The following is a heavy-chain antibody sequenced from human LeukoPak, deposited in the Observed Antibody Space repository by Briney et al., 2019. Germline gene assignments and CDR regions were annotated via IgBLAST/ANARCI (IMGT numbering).Heavy chain of an antibody. J-gene: IGHJ3*02. Sequence: SETLSLTCAVYGGSFSGYYWSWIRQPPGKGLEWIGEINHSGSTNYNPSLKSRVTISVDTSKNQFSLKLSSVTAADTAVYYCARALKSESRSWYSPSAFDIWGQGTMVTVSS. CDR1: GGSFSGYY. D-gene: IGHD6-13*01. V-gene: IGHV4-34*01. CDR3: ARALKSESRSWYSPSAFDI. CDR2: INHSGST.